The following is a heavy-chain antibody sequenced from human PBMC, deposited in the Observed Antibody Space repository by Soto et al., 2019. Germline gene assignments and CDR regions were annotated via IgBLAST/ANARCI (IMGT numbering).Heavy chain of an antibody. CDR2: ISGSGGST. D-gene: IGHD3-10*01. J-gene: IGHJ4*02. V-gene: IGHV3-23*01. CDR1: GFTFSSYA. Sequence: GGSLRLSCAASGFTFSSYAMSRVRQAPGKGLEWVSAISGSGGSTYYADSVKGRFTISRDNSKNTLYLQMNSLRAEDTAVYYCAKDLQPLWFGKGPFDYWGQGTLVTVSS. CDR3: AKDLQPLWFGKGPFDY.